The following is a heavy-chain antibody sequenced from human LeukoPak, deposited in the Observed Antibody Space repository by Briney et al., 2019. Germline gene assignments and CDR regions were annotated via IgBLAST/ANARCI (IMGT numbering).Heavy chain of an antibody. D-gene: IGHD3-22*01. Sequence: GGTLRLSCAASGFTFSSYGMSWVRQAPGKGLEWVSAISGSGGSTYYADSVKGRFTISRDNSKNTLYLQMNSLRAEDTAVYYCAKVNYYDSSGYYVPRWLAFDIWGQGTMVTVSS. J-gene: IGHJ3*02. CDR2: ISGSGGST. CDR1: GFTFSSYG. V-gene: IGHV3-23*01. CDR3: AKVNYYDSSGYYVPRWLAFDI.